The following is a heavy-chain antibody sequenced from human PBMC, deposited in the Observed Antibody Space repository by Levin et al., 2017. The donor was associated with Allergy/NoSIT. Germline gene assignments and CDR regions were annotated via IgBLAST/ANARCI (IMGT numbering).Heavy chain of an antibody. CDR3: ARDQVVSRVYYYGAGNGGYGMDV. V-gene: IGHV4-30-4*01. J-gene: IGHJ6*02. D-gene: IGHD3-10*01. CDR1: GGSISSGDYY. Sequence: PSETLSLTCTVSGGSISSGDYYWSWIRQPPGMGLEWIGYIYYSGSTYYNPSLKSCVTISVDTSKNQFLLKLSCVTAADTAVYYCARDQVVSRVYYYGAGNGGYGMDVWGQGTTVTVSS. CDR2: IYYSGST.